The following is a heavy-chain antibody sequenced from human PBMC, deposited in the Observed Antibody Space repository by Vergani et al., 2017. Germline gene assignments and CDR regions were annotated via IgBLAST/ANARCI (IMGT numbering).Heavy chain of an antibody. V-gene: IGHV3-66*01. D-gene: IGHD6-19*01. J-gene: IGHJ4*02. CDR2: IYSGGST. Sequence: EVQLVESGGGLVQPGGSLRLSCAASGFTVSSNYMSWVRKAPGKGLEWGSVIYSGGSTYYADYVKGRFTISRDNSKNTLYLQMNSLRAEDTAVYYCARDPVAGMDYWGQGTLVTVSS. CDR3: ARDPVAGMDY. CDR1: GFTVSSNY.